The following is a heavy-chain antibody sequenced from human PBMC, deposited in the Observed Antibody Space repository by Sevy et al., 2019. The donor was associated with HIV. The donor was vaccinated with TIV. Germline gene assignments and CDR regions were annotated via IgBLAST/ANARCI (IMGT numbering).Heavy chain of an antibody. CDR2: ISGSGGST. D-gene: IGHD3-22*01. CDR3: ASRTYYYDSSGYYRDY. V-gene: IGHV3-23*01. Sequence: GGFLRLSCAASGFTFSSYAMSWVRQAPGKGLEWVSAISGSGGSTYYADSVKGRFTISRDNSKNTLYLQMNSLRAEDTAVYYCASRTYYYDSSGYYRDYWGQGTLVTVSS. J-gene: IGHJ4*02. CDR1: GFTFSSYA.